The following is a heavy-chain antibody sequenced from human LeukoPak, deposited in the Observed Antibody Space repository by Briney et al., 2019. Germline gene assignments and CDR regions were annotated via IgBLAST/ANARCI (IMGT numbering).Heavy chain of an antibody. CDR3: ARRDYGLGYYYYMDV. CDR2: MNPYSGNT. Sequence: ASVKVSCKASGYTFTSYDINWVRQATGQGLEWMGWMNPYSGNTGYAQKFQGRVTMTRDTSISTAYMELSRLRSDDTAVYYCARRDYGLGYYYYMDVWGKGTTVTVSS. D-gene: IGHD4-17*01. V-gene: IGHV1-8*01. CDR1: GYTFTSYD. J-gene: IGHJ6*03.